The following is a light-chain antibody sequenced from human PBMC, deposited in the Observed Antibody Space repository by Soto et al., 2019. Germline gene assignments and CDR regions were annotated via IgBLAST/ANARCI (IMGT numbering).Light chain of an antibody. CDR3: QQLNSYPLT. J-gene: IGKJ4*01. CDR2: AAS. Sequence: IPLSQSPSFLSTPVGNSFPITCRARQDISDYLEWYQQRPGKAPKLLIYAASTLQSGVPSRFRGSGSGTEFTLTISSLQPEDVETYSCQQLNSYPLTFGGGTKVDIK. V-gene: IGKV1-9*01. CDR1: QDISDY.